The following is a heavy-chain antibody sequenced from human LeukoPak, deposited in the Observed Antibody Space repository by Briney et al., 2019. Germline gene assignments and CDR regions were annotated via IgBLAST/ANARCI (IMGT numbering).Heavy chain of an antibody. Sequence: GGSLRLSCAASGFTFSSYAMSWVRQAPGKGLEWVSAISGSGGSTYYADSVKGRFTISRDNSKNTLYLQMNSLRAEDTAVYYCAKDRGRTDYYGSGSPTYYFDYWGQGTLVTVSS. CDR2: ISGSGGST. V-gene: IGHV3-23*01. J-gene: IGHJ4*02. D-gene: IGHD3-10*01. CDR3: AKDRGRTDYYGSGSPTYYFDY. CDR1: GFTFSSYA.